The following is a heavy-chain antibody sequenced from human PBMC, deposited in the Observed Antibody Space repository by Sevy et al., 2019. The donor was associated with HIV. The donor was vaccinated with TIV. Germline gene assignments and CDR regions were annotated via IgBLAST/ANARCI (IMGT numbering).Heavy chain of an antibody. V-gene: IGHV4-59*01. J-gene: IGHJ4*02. CDR2: IYYSGST. D-gene: IGHD3-10*01. CDR3: AGGNRGYYGSGLSGFDY. Sequence: SETLSLTCTVSGGSISSYYWSWIRQPPGKGLEWIGYIYYSGSTNYNPSLKSRVTKSVDTSKNKFSLKLSSVTAADTAVYYWAGGNRGYYGSGLSGFDYWGQGTLVTVSS. CDR1: GGSISSYY.